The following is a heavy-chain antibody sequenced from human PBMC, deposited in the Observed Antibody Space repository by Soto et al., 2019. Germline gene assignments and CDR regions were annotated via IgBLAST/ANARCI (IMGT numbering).Heavy chain of an antibody. J-gene: IGHJ5*02. Sequence: QVQLVQSGAEVKKPGASVKVSCKASGYTCTSYGISWVRQAPGQGLEWMGWISAYNGNTNYAQKPQGRVTVTTDTSTSTNYMELRSLRSDDTAVKYCLRTYSPFVPWGQGTLVTVSS. CDR2: ISAYNGNT. D-gene: IGHD6-13*01. CDR1: GYTCTSYG. CDR3: LRTYSPFVP. V-gene: IGHV1-18*01.